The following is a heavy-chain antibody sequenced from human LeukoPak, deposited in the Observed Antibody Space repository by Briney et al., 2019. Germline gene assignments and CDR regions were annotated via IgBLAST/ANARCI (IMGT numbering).Heavy chain of an antibody. CDR2: ISAYNGNT. V-gene: IGHV1-18*01. CDR3: ARDGGFMVRGVRSRGYYMDV. Sequence: ASVKVSCKVSGYTLTELSMHWVRQAPGKGLEWMGWISAYNGNTNYAQKLQGRVTMTTDTSTSTAYMELRSLRSDDTAVYYCARDGGFMVRGVRSRGYYMDVWGKGTTVTISS. D-gene: IGHD3-10*01. CDR1: GYTLTELS. J-gene: IGHJ6*03.